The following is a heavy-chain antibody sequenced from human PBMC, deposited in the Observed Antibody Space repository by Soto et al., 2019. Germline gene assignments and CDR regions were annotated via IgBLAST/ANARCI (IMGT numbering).Heavy chain of an antibody. Sequence: PGGSLRLSCAASGFTFSNAWMSWVRQAPGKGLEWVGRIKSKTDGGTTDYAAPVKGRFTISRDDSKNTLYLQMNSLKTEDTAVYYCTTDISGTYYYYGMDVWGQGTTVTVSS. CDR3: TTDISGTYYYYGMDV. J-gene: IGHJ6*02. V-gene: IGHV3-15*01. CDR1: GFTFSNAW. D-gene: IGHD5-12*01. CDR2: IKSKTDGGTT.